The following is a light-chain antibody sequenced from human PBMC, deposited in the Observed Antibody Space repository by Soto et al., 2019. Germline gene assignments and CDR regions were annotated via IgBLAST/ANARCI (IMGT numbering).Light chain of an antibody. J-gene: IGKJ4*01. V-gene: IGKV1-39*01. Sequence: DIQMTQTPSSLSAYVGDRVNITCRASQSISYYLNWYQQKPGRAPNLLMYGASSLQSGVPSRFTGSGSGTEFTLTITSLQPGDFATYYCQQTSSLPLTFGGGTKVDNK. CDR1: QSISYY. CDR2: GAS. CDR3: QQTSSLPLT.